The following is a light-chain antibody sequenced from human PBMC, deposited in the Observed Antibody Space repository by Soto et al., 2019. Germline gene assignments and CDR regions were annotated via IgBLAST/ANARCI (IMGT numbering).Light chain of an antibody. CDR2: ATS. CDR3: QQSFSSPLT. CDR1: QNIGKF. J-gene: IGKJ4*01. V-gene: IGKV1-39*01. Sequence: DIQMTQSPSSLSASVGDRVTITCRPSQNIGKFLNWYQQRPGKAPTALIHATSTLQSGVSTRFSRSGSDTLFTLTISSLQPEDCATYFCQQSFSSPLTFGGGTKVEV.